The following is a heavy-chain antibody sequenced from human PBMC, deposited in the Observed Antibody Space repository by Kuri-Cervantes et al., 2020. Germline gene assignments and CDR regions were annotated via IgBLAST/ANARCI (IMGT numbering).Heavy chain of an antibody. CDR2: IIPIFGTA. J-gene: IGHJ4*02. CDR1: GYTFTSYD. D-gene: IGHD4-17*01. V-gene: IGHV1-69*13. Sequence: SVKVSCKASGYTFTSYDISWVRQAPGQGLEWMGGIIPIFGTANYAQKFQGRVTITADESTSTAYMKLSSLRSEDTAVYYCARGPTTYYFDYWGQGTLVTVSS. CDR3: ARGPTTYYFDY.